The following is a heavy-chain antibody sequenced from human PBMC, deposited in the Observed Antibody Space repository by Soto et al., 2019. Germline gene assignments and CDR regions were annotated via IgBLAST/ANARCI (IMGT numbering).Heavy chain of an antibody. Sequence: GGSVKVSCKASGGTFSSYTISWVRQAPGQGLEWMGRIIPILGIANYAQKFQGRVTITADKSTSTAYMELSSLRSEDTAVYYCAREVGEIFLTTVTTEYFQHWGQGTLVTVSS. CDR1: GGTFSSYT. V-gene: IGHV1-69*04. J-gene: IGHJ1*01. CDR2: IIPILGIA. CDR3: AREVGEIFLTTVTTEYFQH. D-gene: IGHD4-17*01.